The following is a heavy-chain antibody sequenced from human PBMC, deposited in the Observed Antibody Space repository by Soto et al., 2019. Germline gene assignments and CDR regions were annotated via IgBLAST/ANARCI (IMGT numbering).Heavy chain of an antibody. Sequence: GGSLRLSCAASGFTFSSYAMSWVRQAPGKGLEWVSAISGSGGSTYYADSVKGRFTISRDNSKNTLYLQMNSLRAEDTAVYYCAREPEIVVVARWYYYYGMDVWGQGTTVTVSS. J-gene: IGHJ6*02. CDR3: AREPEIVVVARWYYYYGMDV. D-gene: IGHD2-15*01. CDR1: GFTFSSYA. CDR2: ISGSGGST. V-gene: IGHV3-23*01.